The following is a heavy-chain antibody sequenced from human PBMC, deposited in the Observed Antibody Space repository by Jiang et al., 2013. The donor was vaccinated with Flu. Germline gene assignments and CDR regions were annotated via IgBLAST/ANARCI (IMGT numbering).Heavy chain of an antibody. J-gene: IGHJ4*02. CDR3: TKEAPKVSGLYYIDY. D-gene: IGHD6-19*01. V-gene: IGHV3-23*01. CDR2: INTGGRT. Sequence: GLVQPGGSLRLSCTTSGFTFSSYAMSWVRQAPGKGLEWVSAINTGGRTYYADSVKGRFTISRDNSKNTVYLQVNSLRAEDTAVYYCTKEAPKVSGLYYIDYWGQGTLVTVSS. CDR1: GFTFSSYA.